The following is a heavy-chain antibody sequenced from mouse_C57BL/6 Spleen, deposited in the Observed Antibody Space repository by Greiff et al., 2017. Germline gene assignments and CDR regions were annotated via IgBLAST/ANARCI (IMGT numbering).Heavy chain of an antibody. CDR1: GYSFTDYN. Sequence: EVHLVESGPELVKPGASVKISCKASGYSFTDYNMNWVKQSNGKSLEWIGVINPNYGTTSYNQKFKGKATLTVDQSSSTAYMQLNSLTSEDSAVYYCARDRLLRSPTGYFDVWGTGTTVTVAS. V-gene: IGHV1-39*01. CDR3: ARDRLLRSPTGYFDV. J-gene: IGHJ1*03. CDR2: INPNYGTT. D-gene: IGHD1-1*01.